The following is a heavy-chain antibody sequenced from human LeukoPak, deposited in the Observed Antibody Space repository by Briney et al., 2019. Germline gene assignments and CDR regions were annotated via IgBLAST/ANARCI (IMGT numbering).Heavy chain of an antibody. CDR3: ARDGVTIFKRDPH. CDR1: GGSFSGYH. V-gene: IGHV4-34*01. J-gene: IGHJ4*02. D-gene: IGHD3-3*02. Sequence: PSETLSLTCAVYGGSFSGYHWTWIRQTPGKRLEWIGQINYMGATSYNPSFQSRVTISGDTSKNQFSLELTSVTAADTAVYYCARDGVTIFKRDPHWGQGTAVTVSS. CDR2: INYMGAT.